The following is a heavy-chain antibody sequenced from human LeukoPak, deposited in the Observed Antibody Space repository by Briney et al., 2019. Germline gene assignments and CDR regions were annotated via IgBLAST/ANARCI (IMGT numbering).Heavy chain of an antibody. J-gene: IGHJ4*02. D-gene: IGHD6-6*01. CDR3: AKDPTSIAARPHYFDY. CDR2: ISGSGGST. V-gene: IGHV3-23*01. Sequence: GGSLRLSCAASGFTFSSYAMSWVRQAPGKGLEWVSAISGSGGSTYYADSVKGRFTISRENSKNTLYLQMNSLRAEDTAVYYCAKDPTSIAARPHYFDYWGQGTLVTVSS. CDR1: GFTFSSYA.